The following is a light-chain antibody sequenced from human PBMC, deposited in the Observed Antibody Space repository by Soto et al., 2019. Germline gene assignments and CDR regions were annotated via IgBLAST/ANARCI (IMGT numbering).Light chain of an antibody. Sequence: QSALTQPASVSGSPGQSIAISCTGTNSDIGAYNYVAWYQQHPGKAPKVMIYEVNYRPPWVSSRFSGSKSGNTASLTISGLQAEDEADYYCSSYTTSSTLVFGGGTKVTVL. V-gene: IGLV2-14*01. CDR1: NSDIGAYNY. J-gene: IGLJ3*02. CDR2: EVN. CDR3: SSYTTSSTLV.